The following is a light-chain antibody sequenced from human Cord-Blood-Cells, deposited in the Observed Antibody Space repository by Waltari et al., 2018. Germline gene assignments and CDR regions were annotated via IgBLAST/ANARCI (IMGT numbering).Light chain of an antibody. CDR2: EGS. Sequence: QSALTQPASVSGSPGPSIPIPCTGTSSDVGSYNLVSWYQQHPGKAPKLMIYEGSKRPSGVSNRFSGSKSGNTASLTISGLQAEDEADYYCCSYAGSSTYVFGTGTKVTVL. J-gene: IGLJ1*01. CDR1: SSDVGSYNL. CDR3: CSYAGSSTYV. V-gene: IGLV2-23*01.